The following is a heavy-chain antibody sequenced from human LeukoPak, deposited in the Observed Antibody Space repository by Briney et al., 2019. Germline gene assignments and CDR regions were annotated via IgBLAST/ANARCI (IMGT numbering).Heavy chain of an antibody. CDR3: AFVPPIRVATVTQDY. Sequence: ASVKVSCKASGYTFTGYYMHWVRQAPGQGREWMGWINPNSGGTNYAQKFQGRVTMTRDTSISTAYMELSRLRSDDPAVYYCAFVPPIRVATVTQDYWGQGTLVTVSS. V-gene: IGHV1-2*02. CDR2: INPNSGGT. J-gene: IGHJ4*02. CDR1: GYTFTGYY. D-gene: IGHD5-12*01.